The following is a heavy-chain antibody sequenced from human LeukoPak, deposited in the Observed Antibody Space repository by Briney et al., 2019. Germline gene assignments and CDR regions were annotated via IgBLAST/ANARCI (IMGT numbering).Heavy chain of an antibody. CDR3: ARDLEGYYDSSGYPDH. CDR1: GFTFSSYG. J-gene: IGHJ4*02. Sequence: PGGSLRLSCAASGFTFSSYGMHWVRQAPGKGLEWVAVIWYDGSNKYYADSVKGRFTISRDNSKNTLYLQMNSLRAEDTAVYYCARDLEGYYDSSGYPDHWGQGTLVTVSS. V-gene: IGHV3-33*01. D-gene: IGHD3-22*01. CDR2: IWYDGSNK.